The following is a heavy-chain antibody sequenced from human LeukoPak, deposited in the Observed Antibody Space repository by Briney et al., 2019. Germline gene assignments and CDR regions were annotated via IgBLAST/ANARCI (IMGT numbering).Heavy chain of an antibody. V-gene: IGHV3-21*05. CDR1: GLVFTTHT. Sequence: PGGSLRLSCIASGLVFTTHTMTWVRQTPGKGLEWVSYITSTSSEIYYSDSVKGRFTISRDNAKNTLYLQMNTLRVEDTAVYYCTRDLMDYDVSTGLHHYYMDVWGQGTTVTVSS. CDR2: ITSTSSEI. CDR3: TRDLMDYDVSTGLHHYYMDV. J-gene: IGHJ6*02. D-gene: IGHD3-9*01.